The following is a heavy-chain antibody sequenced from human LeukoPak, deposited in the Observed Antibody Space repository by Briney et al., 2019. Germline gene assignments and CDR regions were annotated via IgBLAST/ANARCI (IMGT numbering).Heavy chain of an antibody. CDR1: GFTFSSYW. Sequence: GGSLRLSCAASGFTFSSYWMSWVRQAPGKGLEWVANIKQGGSEKYYVDSVKGRFTISRDNAKNSLYLQMNSLRAEDTAVYYCASLGYCSSTSCSPDWFDPWGQGTLVTVSS. J-gene: IGHJ5*02. CDR2: IKQGGSEK. D-gene: IGHD2-2*01. CDR3: ASLGYCSSTSCSPDWFDP. V-gene: IGHV3-7*01.